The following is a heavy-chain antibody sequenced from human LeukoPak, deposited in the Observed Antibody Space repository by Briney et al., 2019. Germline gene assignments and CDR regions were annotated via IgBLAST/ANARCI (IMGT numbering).Heavy chain of an antibody. V-gene: IGHV1-46*01. D-gene: IGHD3-22*01. CDR2: INPSGSST. CDR1: GYTFTTYY. J-gene: IGHJ3*02. CDR3: ASNSYYYDSSGFDAFDI. Sequence: ASVKVSCKASGYTFTTYYMHWVRQAPGQGLEWMGIINPSGSSTSYAQNFQGRVTMTRDTSTSTVYMELSSLRSDDTAVYYCASNSYYYDSSGFDAFDIWDQGTMVTVTS.